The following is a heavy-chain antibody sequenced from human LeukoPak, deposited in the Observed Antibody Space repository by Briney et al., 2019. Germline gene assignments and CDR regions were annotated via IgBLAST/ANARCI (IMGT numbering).Heavy chain of an antibody. CDR1: GGSFSGYY. V-gene: IGHV4-34*01. CDR2: INHSGST. Sequence: SETLFLTCAVYGGSFSGYYWSWIRQPPGKGLEWIGEINHSGSTNYNPSLKSRVTISVDTSKNQFSLKLSSVTAEDTAVYYCARFALKTPPTDWGQGTLVTVSS. CDR3: ARFALKTPPTD. J-gene: IGHJ4*02.